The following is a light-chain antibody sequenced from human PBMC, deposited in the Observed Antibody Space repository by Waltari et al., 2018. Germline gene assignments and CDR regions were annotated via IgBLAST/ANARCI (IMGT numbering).Light chain of an antibody. CDR3: CSFSDDTIYI. Sequence: QSALTQPASVSGSPGQSITITCTVTSSDVGSYNLFSWHQQHPRKDPKLRIYEDMRRPSGISNRFSGATSGNTASLTSAGLQPEDDADYYCCSFSDDTIYIFGTGTKVTVL. V-gene: IGLV2-23*01. CDR1: SSDVGSYNL. J-gene: IGLJ1*01. CDR2: EDM.